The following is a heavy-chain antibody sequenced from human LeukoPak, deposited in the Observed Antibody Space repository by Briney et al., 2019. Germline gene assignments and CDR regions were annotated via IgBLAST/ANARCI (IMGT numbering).Heavy chain of an antibody. D-gene: IGHD3-16*02. Sequence: GGSLRLSCAASGLSLNSLAMSWVRQAPGKGLEWVAAIRDSGGGTYYADSVKGRFTISRDNSKNMLYLQMNSPRAEDTAVYYCAKVVGFDYWGQGTLVTVSS. CDR2: IRDSGGGT. V-gene: IGHV3-23*01. J-gene: IGHJ4*02. CDR3: AKVVGFDY. CDR1: GLSLNSLA.